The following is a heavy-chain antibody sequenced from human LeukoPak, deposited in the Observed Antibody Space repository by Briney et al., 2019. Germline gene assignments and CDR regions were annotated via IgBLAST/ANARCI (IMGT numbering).Heavy chain of an antibody. V-gene: IGHV3-13*01. Sequence: PGGSLRLSCAASGFTFSSYDMHWVRQLTGRGLEWVSAIGTVGDTYYPDSVKGRFTVSRENAKNSLYFQMNSLRAGDTAVYYCARGRLSGSGSYLRYFDLRGRGTLVTVSS. CDR1: GFTFSSYD. J-gene: IGHJ2*01. CDR2: IGTVGDT. D-gene: IGHD3-10*01. CDR3: ARGRLSGSGSYLRYFDL.